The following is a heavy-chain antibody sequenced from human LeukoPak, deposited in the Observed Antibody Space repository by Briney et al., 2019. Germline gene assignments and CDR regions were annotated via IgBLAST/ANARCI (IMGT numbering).Heavy chain of an antibody. V-gene: IGHV4-59*02. CDR3: SRXXXXXXXXXYXXXXX. CDR1: GGSVSSYY. Sequence: PSETLSLTCTVSGGSVSSYYWSWIRQPPGKGLEWIGYISYSGSTNYNPSLKSRVTMSVDTSKNQFSLKLSSVTAADTAVYYCSRXXXXXXXXXYXXXXXWGKGTTVTXXS. CDR2: ISYSGST. J-gene: IGHJ6*03.